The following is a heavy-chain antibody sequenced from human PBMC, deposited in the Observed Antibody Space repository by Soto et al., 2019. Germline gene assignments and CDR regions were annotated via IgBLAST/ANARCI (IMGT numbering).Heavy chain of an antibody. J-gene: IGHJ4*02. CDR2: IYSGGNT. D-gene: IGHD6-19*01. CDR3: ARGVYNSAWYLDF. Sequence: EVQLVESGGGLIQPGGSLRLSCAASGFSVSSNYMSWVRQTPGKGLEWVSIIYSGGNTYYADSVKGRFTISRDNSKNTLYLQLNNLRAEDTAVYYCARGVYNSAWYLDFWGQGTLVTVSS. V-gene: IGHV3-53*01. CDR1: GFSVSSNY.